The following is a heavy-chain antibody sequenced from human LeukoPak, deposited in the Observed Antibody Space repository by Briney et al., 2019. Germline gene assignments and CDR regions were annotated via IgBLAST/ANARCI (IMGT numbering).Heavy chain of an antibody. CDR3: ARGPFGYNWFDP. V-gene: IGHV3-30*03. J-gene: IGHJ5*02. Sequence: PGGSLRLSCAASGFTFSSYGMHWVRQAPGKGLEWVAVISYDGNNKYYADSVKGRFTISRDNSKNTLYLQMNSLRAEDTAVYYCARGPFGYNWFDPWGQGTLVTVSS. D-gene: IGHD3-16*01. CDR2: ISYDGNNK. CDR1: GFTFSSYG.